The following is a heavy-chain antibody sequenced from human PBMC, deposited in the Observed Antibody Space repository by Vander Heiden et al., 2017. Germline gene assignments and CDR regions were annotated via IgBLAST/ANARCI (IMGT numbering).Heavy chain of an antibody. D-gene: IGHD5-12*01. CDR2: ISGSGGST. J-gene: IGHJ1*01. Sequence: EVQLLESGGGLVQPGGSLRLSCAASGFTFSSYAMSWVRQAPGKGLEWVSAISGSGGSTYYADSVKGRFTISRDNSKNTLYLQMNSLRAEDTAVYYCAKDSFAHRDGYNFRYFQHWGQGTLVTVSS. CDR3: AKDSFAHRDGYNFRYFQH. V-gene: IGHV3-23*01. CDR1: GFTFSSYA.